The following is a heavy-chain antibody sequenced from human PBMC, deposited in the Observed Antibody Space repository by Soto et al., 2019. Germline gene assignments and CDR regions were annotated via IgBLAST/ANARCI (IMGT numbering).Heavy chain of an antibody. D-gene: IGHD3-10*01. V-gene: IGHV1-69*02. J-gene: IGHJ6*02. CDR3: ASLMSSGYYYGMDV. CDR2: IIPILGIA. CDR1: GGTFSSYT. Sequence: QVQLVQSGAEVKKPGSSVKVSCKASGGTFSSYTISWVRQAPGQALEWMGRIIPILGIANYAQKFQGRVTITADKSTSTAYMELISLRSEDTALYYCASLMSSGYYYGMDVWGQGTTVTVSS.